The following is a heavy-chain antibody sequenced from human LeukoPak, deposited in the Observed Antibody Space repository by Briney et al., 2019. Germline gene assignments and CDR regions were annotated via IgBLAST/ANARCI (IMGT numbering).Heavy chain of an antibody. J-gene: IGHJ6*02. CDR1: GYTFTSYY. CDR2: INPSGGST. CDR3: ASSTVRVRYCSSTSCYTFYYYYGMDV. Sequence: ASVKVSCKASGYTFTSYYMHWVRQAPGQGLEWMGIINPSGGSTSYAQKFQGRVTMTRDTSTSTVYMELSSLRSEDTAVYYCASSTVRVRYCSSTSCYTFYYYYGMDVWGQGTTVTVSS. D-gene: IGHD2-2*02. V-gene: IGHV1-46*01.